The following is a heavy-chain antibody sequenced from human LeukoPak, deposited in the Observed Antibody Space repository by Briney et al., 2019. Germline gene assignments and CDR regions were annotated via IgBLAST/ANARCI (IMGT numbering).Heavy chain of an antibody. CDR1: GFTFINYW. CDR3: AKEAAGADFDY. CDR2: INGVGTTI. V-gene: IGHV3-74*01. J-gene: IGHJ4*02. D-gene: IGHD6-13*01. Sequence: GGSLRLSCGASGFTFINYWMHWVRQAPGKALVWVSRINGVGTTISYADSVKGRFTISRDNAKNTLYLQMNSLRAEDTAVYYCAKEAAGADFDYWGQGALVTVSP.